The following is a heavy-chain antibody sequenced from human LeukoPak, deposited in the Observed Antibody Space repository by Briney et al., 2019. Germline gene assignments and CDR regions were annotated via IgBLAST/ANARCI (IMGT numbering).Heavy chain of an antibody. CDR2: ISSSSSYI. CDR3: ARDGEQLGGDYDY. CDR1: GFTCSSYS. V-gene: IGHV3-21*01. J-gene: IGHJ4*02. Sequence: GGSLRLSRAASGFTCSSYSMNWVRQAPGKGLEWVSSISSSSSYIYYADSVKGRFTISRDNAKNSLYLQMNSLRAEDTAVYYCARDGEQLGGDYDYWGQGTLVTVSS. D-gene: IGHD6-6*01.